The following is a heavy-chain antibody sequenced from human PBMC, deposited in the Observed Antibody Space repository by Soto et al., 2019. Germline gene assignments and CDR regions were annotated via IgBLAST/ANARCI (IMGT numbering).Heavy chain of an antibody. CDR1: GGSISSGGYH. CDR2: IYYSGST. J-gene: IGHJ6*02. CDR3: ARVSSTDYYDSSGFLDYGMDV. V-gene: IGHV4-31*03. D-gene: IGHD3-22*01. Sequence: SETLSLTCTVSGGSISSGGYHWSWIRQHPGKGLEWIGYIYYSGSTYYNPSLKSRVTISVDTSKNQFSLKLSSVTAADTAVYYCARVSSTDYYDSSGFLDYGMDVWGQGTTVPVSS.